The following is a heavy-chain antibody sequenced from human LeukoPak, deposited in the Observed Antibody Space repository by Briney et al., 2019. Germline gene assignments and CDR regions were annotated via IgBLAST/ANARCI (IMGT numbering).Heavy chain of an antibody. CDR2: ISSSSSYI. D-gene: IGHD3-3*01. CDR1: GFTFSSYS. V-gene: IGHV3-21*04. CDR3: AKGGYYDFWSGPQRWFDP. J-gene: IGHJ5*02. Sequence: GGSLRLSCAASGFTFSSYSMNWVRQAPGKGLEWVSSISSSSSYIYYADSVKGRFTISRDNSKNTLYLQMNSLRAEDTAVYYCAKGGYYDFWSGPQRWFDPWGQGTLVTVSS.